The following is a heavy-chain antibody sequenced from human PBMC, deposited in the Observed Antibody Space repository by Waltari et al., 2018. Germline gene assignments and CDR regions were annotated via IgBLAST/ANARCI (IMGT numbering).Heavy chain of an antibody. J-gene: IGHJ4*02. V-gene: IGHV3-15*01. CDR2: SKSKRDGATT. CDR3: ITDDTGHDWGY. CDR1: GFTFTNAW. Sequence: EEQLVESGGGLVKPGGSLRLSCAASGFTFTNAWMNWVSQAPGKGLGVVGRSKSKRDGATTDYAAPLKGRFTNSRDDSKNTLYLQMNSLKTEDTAVYYCITDDTGHDWGYWGQGTLVTVSS. D-gene: IGHD5-12*01.